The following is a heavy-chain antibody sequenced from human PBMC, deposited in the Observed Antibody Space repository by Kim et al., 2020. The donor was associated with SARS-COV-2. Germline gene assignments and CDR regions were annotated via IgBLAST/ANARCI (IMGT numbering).Heavy chain of an antibody. CDR1: GFTFNTCA. CDR3: VKDIWGYDLPFES. CDR2: IGGGGGTR. J-gene: IGHJ4*01. D-gene: IGHD5-12*01. Sequence: GGSLRLSCAASGFTFNTCAMAWVRQTPGKGLEWVASIGGGGGTRSYADSAKGRFTISRDNSKDMLYLQLSSLRVEDTAAYHCVKDIWGYDLPFESWG. V-gene: IGHV3-23*01.